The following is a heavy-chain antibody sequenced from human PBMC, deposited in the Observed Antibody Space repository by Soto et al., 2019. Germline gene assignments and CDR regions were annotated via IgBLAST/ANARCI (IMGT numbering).Heavy chain of an antibody. CDR3: ARVEGYEVESSWEFDY. V-gene: IGHV4-31*03. CDR1: GGSISSGGYY. J-gene: IGHJ4*02. CDR2: IYYSGST. Sequence: QVQLQESGPGLVKPSQTLSLTCTVSGGSISSGGYYWSWIRQHPGKGLEWIGYIYYSGSTYYNPSLKSRVTISVDTSKNQFYLKLSSVTAADTAVYYCARVEGYEVESSWEFDYWGQGTLVTVSS. D-gene: IGHD6-13*01.